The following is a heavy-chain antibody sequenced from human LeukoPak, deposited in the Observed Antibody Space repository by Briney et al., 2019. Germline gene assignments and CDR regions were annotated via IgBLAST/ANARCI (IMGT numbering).Heavy chain of an antibody. D-gene: IGHD1-26*01. J-gene: IGHJ4*02. CDR1: GFSFSSSW. Sequence: GGSLRLSCAASGFSFSSSWMHWVRQVPGKGLEWVSRINDDETSTTYAESVKGRFTISRDNAKNTLFLQMNSLRAEDTAVYYCATTGSGGYYDYWGQGTLVTVSS. CDR3: ATTGSGGYYDY. CDR2: INDDETST. V-gene: IGHV3-74*01.